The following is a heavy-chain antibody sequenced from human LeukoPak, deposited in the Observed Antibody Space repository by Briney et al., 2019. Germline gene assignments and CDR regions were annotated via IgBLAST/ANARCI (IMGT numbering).Heavy chain of an antibody. CDR3: ARVRAQDSDWYYYYYMDV. CDR2: IYYSGST. V-gene: IGHV4-31*03. CDR1: GGSISSGGYY. Sequence: PSETLSLTCTVSGGSISSGGYYWSWIRQHPGKGLEWIGYIYYSGSTYYNPSLKSRVTISVDTSKNQFSLKLSSVTAADTAVYYCARVRAQDSDWYYYYYMDVWGKGTTVTVSS. D-gene: IGHD3/OR15-3a*01. J-gene: IGHJ6*03.